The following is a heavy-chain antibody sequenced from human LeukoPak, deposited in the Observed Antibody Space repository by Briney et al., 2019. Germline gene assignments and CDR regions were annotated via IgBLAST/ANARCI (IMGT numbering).Heavy chain of an antibody. V-gene: IGHV5-51*01. CDR2: IYPGDSDT. CDR1: GYSFTSYW. D-gene: IGHD3-22*01. CDR3: ARRTYYYDSSGYEDAFDI. J-gene: IGHJ3*02. Sequence: GESLKISCKGSGYSFTSYWIGWVRQMPGKGLEWMGIIYPGDSDTRYSPSFQGQVTIPADKSISTAYLQWSSLKASDTAMYYCARRTYYYDSSGYEDAFDIWGQGTMVTVSS.